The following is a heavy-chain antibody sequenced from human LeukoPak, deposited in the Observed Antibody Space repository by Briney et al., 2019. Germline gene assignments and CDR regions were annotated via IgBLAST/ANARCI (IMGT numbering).Heavy chain of an antibody. Sequence: GGSLRLSCAASGFTFSSYAMSWVRQAPGKGLEWVSAISGSGGSTYYADSVKGRFTISRDNSKNTLYLQMNSLRAEDTAVYYCARVYDYVWGSYRYYFDYWGQGTLVTVSS. CDR3: ARVYDYVWGSYRYYFDY. CDR1: GFTFSSYA. CDR2: ISGSGGST. J-gene: IGHJ4*02. V-gene: IGHV3-23*01. D-gene: IGHD3-16*02.